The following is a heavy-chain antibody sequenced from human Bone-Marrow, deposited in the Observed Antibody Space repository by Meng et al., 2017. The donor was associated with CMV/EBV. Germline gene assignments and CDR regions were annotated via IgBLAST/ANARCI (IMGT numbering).Heavy chain of an antibody. J-gene: IGHJ6*02. Sequence: GGSLRLSCAASGFTFSSYAMHWVRQAPGKGLEWVAVISYDGSNKYYADSVKGRFTISRDNSKNTLYLQMNSLRAEDTAVYYCARDILVGDGYNLAGYGMDVWGQGPTVTVYS. D-gene: IGHD5-24*01. V-gene: IGHV3-30*04. CDR1: GFTFSSYA. CDR3: ARDILVGDGYNLAGYGMDV. CDR2: ISYDGSNK.